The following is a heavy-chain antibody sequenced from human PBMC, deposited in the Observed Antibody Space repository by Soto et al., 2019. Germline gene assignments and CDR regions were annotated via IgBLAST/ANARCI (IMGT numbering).Heavy chain of an antibody. Sequence: GGSLRLSCAASALTFSYAWMSWVRQAPGKGMEWVGRIKSKTDGGTTDYAAPVKGRFTISRDDSKNTLCLQMNSLKTEDTAVYYCTPSIDNWNFGDYFDYWGQGALVTVSS. V-gene: IGHV3-15*01. CDR2: IKSKTDGGTT. CDR1: ALTFSYAW. D-gene: IGHD1-7*01. CDR3: TPSIDNWNFGDYFDY. J-gene: IGHJ4*02.